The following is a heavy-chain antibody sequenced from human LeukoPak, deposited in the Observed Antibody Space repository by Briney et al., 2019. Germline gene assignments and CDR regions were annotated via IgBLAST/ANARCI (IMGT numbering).Heavy chain of an antibody. D-gene: IGHD5-18*01. V-gene: IGHV4-34*01. CDR3: ARSGYSYGYDY. Sequence: SETLSLTCAVSGGSFSGYYWSWIRQPPGKGLEWLGEVSHTGSTNDNPSLKSRVTISIDTSKNQFSLNLSSVTAADTAVYFCARSGYSYGYDYWGQGTLVTVSS. J-gene: IGHJ4*02. CDR1: GGSFSGYY. CDR2: VSHTGST.